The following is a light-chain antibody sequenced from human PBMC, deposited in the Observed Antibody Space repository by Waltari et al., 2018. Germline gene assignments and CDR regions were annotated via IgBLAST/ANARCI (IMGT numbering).Light chain of an antibody. CDR1: NPNIRSNT. V-gene: IGLV1-44*01. CDR2: RNS. J-gene: IGLJ3*02. CDR3: AAWDDSLTGSWV. Sequence: QSVLTQPPSASGTPGQRVPISCSGSNPNIRSNTVHWYQHYPGTAPKLLIYRNSQRPSGVPDRFSGSKSGTSASLAISGLQSEDDADYYCAAWDDSLTGSWVFGGGTKLTV.